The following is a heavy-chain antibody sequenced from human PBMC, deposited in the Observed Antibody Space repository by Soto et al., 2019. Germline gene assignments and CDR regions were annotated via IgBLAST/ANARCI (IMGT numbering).Heavy chain of an antibody. D-gene: IGHD5-12*01. CDR3: ARDPRYSGYDVGVGYFDY. V-gene: IGHV3-30-3*01. CDR2: ISYDGSNK. Sequence: QVQLVESGGGVVQPGRSLRLSCAASGFTFSSYAMHWVRQAPGKGLEWVAVISYDGSNKYYADSVKGRFTISRDNSKNPQYLPMNSLRAEDTAVYYCARDPRYSGYDVGVGYFDYWGQGTLVTVSS. J-gene: IGHJ4*02. CDR1: GFTFSSYA.